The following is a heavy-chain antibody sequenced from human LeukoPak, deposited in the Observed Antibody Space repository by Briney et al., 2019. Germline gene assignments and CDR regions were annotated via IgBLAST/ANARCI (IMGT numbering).Heavy chain of an antibody. CDR1: GGSISSYY. J-gene: IGHJ4*02. CDR2: ISDSGIT. Sequence: SETLSLTCTVSGGSISSYYWSWFRQPPGKGLEFIGYISDSGITNYNPSLQSRLIMSLDTSKNQLSLKLTSVTAADTAVYYCARIFNDWGQGTLVTVSS. V-gene: IGHV4-59*01. CDR3: ARIFND.